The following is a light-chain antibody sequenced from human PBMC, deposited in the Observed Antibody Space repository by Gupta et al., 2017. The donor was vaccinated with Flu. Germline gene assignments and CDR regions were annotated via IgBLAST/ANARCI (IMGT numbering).Light chain of an antibody. J-gene: IGLJ2*01. Sequence: SYVLTQPPSVSVAPGQTARITCGGDDIESKSVHWCQQKPAQAPVLVVYDDSGRPSGIPAGFSSSNSGNTATPTTIRVEAGDEADDYCQVWDTSSDQGVFGGGTKLTVL. V-gene: IGLV3-21*02. CDR2: DDS. CDR1: DIESKS. CDR3: QVWDTSSDQGV.